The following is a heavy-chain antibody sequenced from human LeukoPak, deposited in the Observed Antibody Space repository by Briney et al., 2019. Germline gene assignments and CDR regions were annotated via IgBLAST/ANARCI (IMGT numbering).Heavy chain of an antibody. CDR2: INSRSSTI. J-gene: IGHJ4*02. D-gene: IGHD2-15*01. V-gene: IGHV3-48*01. CDR3: ARLYCSGGSCYKGAGDY. Sequence: GGSLRLSCAASGLTFSSYSMNWVRQAPGKGLEWVPYINSRSSTIYYADSVKGRFTISRDNAKNSLYLQMNSLRAEDTAVYYCARLYCSGGSCYKGAGDYWGQGTLVTVSS. CDR1: GLTFSSYS.